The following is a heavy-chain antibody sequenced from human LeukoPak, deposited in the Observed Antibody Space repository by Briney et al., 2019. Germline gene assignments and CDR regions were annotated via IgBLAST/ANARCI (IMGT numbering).Heavy chain of an antibody. CDR1: GYTFTSYD. CDR3: ARGARLGRPYYYYYYMDV. CDR2: MNPNSGNT. J-gene: IGHJ6*03. V-gene: IGHV1-8*01. Sequence: ASVKVSCKASGYTFTSYDINWVRQATGQGLEWMGWMNPNSGNTGYAQKFQGRVTMTRNTSISTAYMELSSLRSEDTAVYYCARGARLGRPYYYYYYMDVWGKGTTVTVSS. D-gene: IGHD3-16*01.